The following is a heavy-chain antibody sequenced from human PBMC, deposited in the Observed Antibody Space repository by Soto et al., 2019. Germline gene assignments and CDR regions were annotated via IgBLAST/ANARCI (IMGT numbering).Heavy chain of an antibody. Sequence: GGSLRLSCAASGFTFSRYEMNWVRQAPGKGLEWVSYISSSGSTIYSADSVEGRFTISRDNAKNSLYLQMNSLMAEDTAVYYCAKYGVDGSGLGYCGMDVWGQGTTVTVSS. V-gene: IGHV3-48*03. D-gene: IGHD6-19*01. CDR3: AKYGVDGSGLGYCGMDV. CDR2: ISSSGSTI. CDR1: GFTFSRYE. J-gene: IGHJ6*02.